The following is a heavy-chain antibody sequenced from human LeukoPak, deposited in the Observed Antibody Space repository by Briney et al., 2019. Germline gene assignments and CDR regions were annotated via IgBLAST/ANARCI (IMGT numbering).Heavy chain of an antibody. V-gene: IGHV4-59*01. CDR2: ISYSGST. Sequence: SETLSLTCTVSGGSITSYFWSWLRQSPGRGLEWIAYISYSGSTNYNPSLKSRVVISVDASKNQSSLKLRSVTAADTAVYYCAGEDYGGYRFDYWGQGTLVTVSS. J-gene: IGHJ4*02. D-gene: IGHD4-23*01. CDR1: GGSITSYF. CDR3: AGEDYGGYRFDY.